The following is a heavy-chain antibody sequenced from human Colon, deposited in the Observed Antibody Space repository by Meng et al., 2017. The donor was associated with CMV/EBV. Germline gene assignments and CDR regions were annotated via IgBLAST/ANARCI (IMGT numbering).Heavy chain of an antibody. Sequence: GGSLRLSCAASGFTFSDYYMSWIRQAPGKGLEWVSYISSSGSTIYYADSVKGRFTISRDNAKNSLYLQMNSLRAEDTAVYYCARELEYCSSTSCYTNWFDPWGQGTLVTVSS. V-gene: IGHV3-11*04. CDR2: ISSSGSTI. CDR3: ARELEYCSSTSCYTNWFDP. D-gene: IGHD2-2*02. J-gene: IGHJ5*02. CDR1: GFTFSDYY.